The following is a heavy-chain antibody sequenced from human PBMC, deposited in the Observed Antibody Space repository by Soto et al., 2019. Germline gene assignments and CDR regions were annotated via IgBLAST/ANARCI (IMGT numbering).Heavy chain of an antibody. Sequence: PGGSLRLSCAASGFTFSDYYMSWIRQAPGKGLGWVSYISSSGSTIYYADSVKGRFTISRDNAKNSLYLQMNSLRAEDTAVYYCARARYYYDSSGYYSDDAFDIWGQGTMVTVSS. V-gene: IGHV3-11*01. D-gene: IGHD3-22*01. CDR1: GFTFSDYY. CDR3: ARARYYYDSSGYYSDDAFDI. J-gene: IGHJ3*02. CDR2: ISSSGSTI.